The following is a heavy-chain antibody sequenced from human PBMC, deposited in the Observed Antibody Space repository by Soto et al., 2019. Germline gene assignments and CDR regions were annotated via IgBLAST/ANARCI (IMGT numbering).Heavy chain of an antibody. V-gene: IGHV3-33*01. CDR1: GFTFSSYG. J-gene: IGHJ4*02. D-gene: IGHD6-13*01. CDR3: ARDVGVQYSSSWYHEFDY. CDR2: IWYDGSNK. Sequence: HPGGSLRLSCAASGFTFSSYGMHWVRQAPGKGLEWVAVIWYDGSNKYYADSVKGRFTISRDNSKNTLYLQMNSLRAEDTAVYYCARDVGVQYSSSWYHEFDYWGQGTLVTVSS.